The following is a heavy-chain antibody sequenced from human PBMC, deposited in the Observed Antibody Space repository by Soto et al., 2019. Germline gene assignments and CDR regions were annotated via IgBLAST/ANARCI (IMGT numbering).Heavy chain of an antibody. Sequence: GGSLRLSCAASGFTFSSYAMSWVRQAPGKGLEWVSAISGSGGSTYYADSVKGRFTISRDNSKNTLYLQMNSLRAEDTAVYYCAKAGSPYCGGDCYYSWFDPWGQGTLVTVSS. CDR2: ISGSGGST. J-gene: IGHJ5*02. V-gene: IGHV3-23*01. CDR3: AKAGSPYCGGDCYYSWFDP. CDR1: GFTFSSYA. D-gene: IGHD2-21*02.